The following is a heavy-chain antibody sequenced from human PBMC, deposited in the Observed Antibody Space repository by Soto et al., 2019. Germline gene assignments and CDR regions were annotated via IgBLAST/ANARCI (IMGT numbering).Heavy chain of an antibody. CDR3: AKAPYDNSGRYYFDY. CDR2: ISSTGGST. CDR1: GFTFSSYA. V-gene: IGHV3-23*01. D-gene: IGHD3-22*01. Sequence: GGSLRLSCVASGFTFSSYAMSWVRQAPGKGLEWVSAISSTGGSTYYVDFVKGRFTISRDNSKNTLYLQINSLRAEDTAVYYCAKAPYDNSGRYYFDYWGQGTLVTVSS. J-gene: IGHJ4*02.